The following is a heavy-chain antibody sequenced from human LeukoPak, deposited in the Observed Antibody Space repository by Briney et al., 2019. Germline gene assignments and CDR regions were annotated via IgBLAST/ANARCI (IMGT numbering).Heavy chain of an antibody. V-gene: IGHV3-23*01. J-gene: IGHJ5*02. D-gene: IGHD2-15*01. CDR3: AKEWVVAASRRGINWFDP. Sequence: GGSLRLSCAASGFTFSSYAMSWVRQAPGKGLEWVSAISGSGGSTYYADSVKGQFTISRDNSKNTLYLQMNSLRAEDTAVYYCAKEWVVAASRRGINWFDPWGQGTLVTVSS. CDR2: ISGSGGST. CDR1: GFTFSSYA.